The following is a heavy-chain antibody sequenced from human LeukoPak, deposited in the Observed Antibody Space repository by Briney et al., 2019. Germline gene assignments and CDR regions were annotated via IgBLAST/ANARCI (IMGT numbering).Heavy chain of an antibody. V-gene: IGHV4-4*07. CDR2: IQTSGTT. J-gene: IGHJ5*02. Sequence: PSETLSLTCTVSGDSISGYYWSWIRQPAGEGLEWIGRIQTSGTTNYNPSLKSRITVSVDTSRNQISLKLTFVTAADTAVYYCTRDLGGGWFDLWGQGAPVTVSS. D-gene: IGHD3-10*01. CDR1: GDSISGYY. CDR3: TRDLGGGWFDL.